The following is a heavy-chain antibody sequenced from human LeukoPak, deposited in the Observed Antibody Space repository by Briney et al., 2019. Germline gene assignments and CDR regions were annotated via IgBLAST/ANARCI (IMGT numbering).Heavy chain of an antibody. Sequence: GGSLRLSCAASGFTFSSYEMNWVRQAPGKGMEWVSYISSSGSTIYYADSVKGRFTISRDNAKNSLYLQMNSLRAEDTAVYYCARDGYNPDYWGQGTLVTVSS. D-gene: IGHD5-24*01. CDR1: GFTFSSYE. CDR3: ARDGYNPDY. V-gene: IGHV3-48*03. CDR2: ISSSGSTI. J-gene: IGHJ4*02.